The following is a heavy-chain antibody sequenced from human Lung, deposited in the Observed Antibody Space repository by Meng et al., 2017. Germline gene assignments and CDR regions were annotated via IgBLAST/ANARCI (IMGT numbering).Heavy chain of an antibody. CDR2: IKSNSDGGTT. CDR1: GFSFTDAW. Sequence: EVQLVEAGGGLVKPGGSLRLPCVASGFSFTDAWMSWVRQAPGKGLEWVGRIKSNSDGGTTDYAAPVKGRFTISRDDSKNTLYLQMNSLITEDTAVYFCATGAAAADHWGQGTLVTVSS. V-gene: IGHV3-15*01. D-gene: IGHD6-13*01. J-gene: IGHJ4*02. CDR3: ATGAAAADH.